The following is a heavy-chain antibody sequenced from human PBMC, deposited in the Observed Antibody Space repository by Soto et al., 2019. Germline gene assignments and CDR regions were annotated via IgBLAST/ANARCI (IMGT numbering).Heavy chain of an antibody. D-gene: IGHD6-13*01. CDR2: IIPLFGTT. Sequence: QVQLVQSGAEVRMPGSSVKVSCKASGGTFSTYPINWVRQAPGQGLEWMGGIIPLFGTTNYAQKFKGRVTITADESTSTAYMELSSLRTEDAAVYYCARGATHGSSWYFWFDPWGQVTLVTVSS. CDR1: GGTFSTYP. V-gene: IGHV1-69*01. J-gene: IGHJ5*02. CDR3: ARGATHGSSWYFWFDP.